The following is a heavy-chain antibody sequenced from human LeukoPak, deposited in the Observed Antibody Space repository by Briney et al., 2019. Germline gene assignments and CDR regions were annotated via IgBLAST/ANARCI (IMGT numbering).Heavy chain of an antibody. CDR1: GGSFSGYY. CDR2: INHSGST. D-gene: IGHD3-10*01. J-gene: IGHJ5*02. V-gene: IGHV4-34*01. Sequence: SETLSLTCAVYGGSFSGYYWSWIRQPPGKGLEWIGEINHSGSTNYNPSLKSRVTISVDTSKNQFSLKLSSVTAADTAVYYCARRGYYGSGSYYNGWFDPWGQGTLVTVSS. CDR3: ARRGYYGSGSYYNGWFDP.